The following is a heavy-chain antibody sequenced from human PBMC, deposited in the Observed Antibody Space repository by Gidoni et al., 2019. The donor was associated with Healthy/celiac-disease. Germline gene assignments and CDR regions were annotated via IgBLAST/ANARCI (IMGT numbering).Heavy chain of an antibody. J-gene: IGHJ3*02. CDR1: GGSFSGYY. Sequence: QVQLQQWGAGLLKPSETLSLTCAVYGGSFSGYYWSWIRQPPGKGLEWIGEINHSGSTNYNPSLKSRVTISVDTSKNQFSLKLSSVTAADTAVYYCARAPGTYIWGSYRPHAFDIWGQGTMVTVSS. CDR2: INHSGST. CDR3: ARAPGTYIWGSYRPHAFDI. D-gene: IGHD3-16*02. V-gene: IGHV4-34*01.